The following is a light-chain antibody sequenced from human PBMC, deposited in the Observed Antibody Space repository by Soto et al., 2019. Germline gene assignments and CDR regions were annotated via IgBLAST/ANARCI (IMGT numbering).Light chain of an antibody. J-gene: IGKJ1*01. V-gene: IGKV3-15*01. CDR2: GAS. CDR1: QSVSTN. Sequence: EIVMTQSPATLSVSPGERATLSCRASQSVSTNLAWYQQKPGQAPRLLTYGASTRATGIPARFSGSGSGTEFTLTISSLQSGDFAVYHCHQYNSWPRTFGQGTKVDIK. CDR3: HQYNSWPRT.